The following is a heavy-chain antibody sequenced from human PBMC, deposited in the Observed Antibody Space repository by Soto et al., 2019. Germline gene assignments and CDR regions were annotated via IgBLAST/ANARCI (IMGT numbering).Heavy chain of an antibody. CDR1: DFTFSAYW. Sequence: PGGSLRLSCETSDFTFSAYWMAWVRQTPGKGLEFVGNIKQDGSVTNYVDSVKGRFSISRDNAKNSLYLQMSSLRDGDTAVYYCGTDRWGGAFDMWGQGTTVTVS. V-gene: IGHV3-7*01. CDR2: IKQDGSVT. J-gene: IGHJ3*02. CDR3: GTDRWGGAFDM. D-gene: IGHD7-27*01.